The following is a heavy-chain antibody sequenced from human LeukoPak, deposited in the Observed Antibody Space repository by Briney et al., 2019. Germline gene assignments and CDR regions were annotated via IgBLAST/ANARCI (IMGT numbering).Heavy chain of an antibody. V-gene: IGHV3-11*01. D-gene: IGHD3-22*01. CDR1: GFTFSDYY. Sequence: GGSLRLSCAASGFTFSDYYMSWIRQAPGKGLEWVSYISSSGSTIYYADSVKGRFTISRGNAKNSLYLQMNSLRAEDTAVYYCAREQYYDSSGYYTKKSGYYYYGMDVWGQGTTVTVSS. CDR2: ISSSGSTI. CDR3: AREQYYDSSGYYTKKSGYYYYGMDV. J-gene: IGHJ6*02.